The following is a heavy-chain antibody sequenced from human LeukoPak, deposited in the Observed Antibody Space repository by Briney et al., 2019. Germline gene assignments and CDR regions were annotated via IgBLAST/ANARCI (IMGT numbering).Heavy chain of an antibody. CDR3: ARRKVGSRYYYYMDV. CDR2: INHSGST. CDR1: GGSFSGYY. Sequence: SETLSLTCAVYGGSFSGYYWSWIRQPPGKGLEWIGEINHSGSTNYNPSLKGRVTISVDTSKNQFSLKLSSVTAADTAVYYCARRKVGSRYYYYMDVWGKGTTVAVSS. J-gene: IGHJ6*03. V-gene: IGHV4-34*01. D-gene: IGHD6-13*01.